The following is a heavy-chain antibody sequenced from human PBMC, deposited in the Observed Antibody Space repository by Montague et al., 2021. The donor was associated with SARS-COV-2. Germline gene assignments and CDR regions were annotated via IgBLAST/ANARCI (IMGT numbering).Heavy chain of an antibody. V-gene: IGHV6-1*01. D-gene: IGHD1-26*01. J-gene: IGHJ4*02. CDR2: TYYLPRWSN. Sequence: CAISGDSVSSNSATWHWIRQSPSLGLERLGGTYYLPRWSNDYAVSVRSRIIINPDTSTNQFSLQLSSVTPEDTAVYFCARERWAVGVSFDYWGQGTLVTVSS. CDR3: ARERWAVGVSFDY. CDR1: GDSVSSNSAT.